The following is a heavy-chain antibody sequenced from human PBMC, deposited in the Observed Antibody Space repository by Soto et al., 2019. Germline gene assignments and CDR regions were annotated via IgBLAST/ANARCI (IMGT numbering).Heavy chain of an antibody. CDR3: VKGRHYYDSSGSDYFNY. CDR2: ISSNGGST. Sequence: GGSLRLSCSASGFTFSSYAMHWVRQAPGKGLEYVSAISSNGGSTYYADSVKGRFTISRDNSKNTLYLQMSSLRAEDTAVYYCVKGRHYYDSSGSDYFNYWGQGTLVTVSS. CDR1: GFTFSSYA. J-gene: IGHJ4*02. V-gene: IGHV3-64D*08. D-gene: IGHD3-22*01.